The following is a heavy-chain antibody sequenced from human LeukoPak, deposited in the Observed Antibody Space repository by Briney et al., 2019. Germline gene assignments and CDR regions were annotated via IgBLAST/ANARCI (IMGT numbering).Heavy chain of an antibody. CDR1: GVTLSSYA. V-gene: IGHV3-23*01. J-gene: IGHJ2*01. CDR3: AKDRTVGASYRYFDL. CDR2: ISSSGSGGNT. D-gene: IGHD1-26*01. Sequence: GGSLRLSCAASGVTLSSYAMSWARQAPGKGLEWVSGISSSGSGGNTYYADSVKGRFTISRDSSKNTLFLHMNTLRAEDTAIYYCAKDRTVGASYRYFDLWGRGTLVTVSS.